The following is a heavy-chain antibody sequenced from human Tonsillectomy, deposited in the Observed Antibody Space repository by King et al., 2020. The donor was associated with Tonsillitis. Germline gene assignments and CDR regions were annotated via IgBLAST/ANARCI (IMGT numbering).Heavy chain of an antibody. V-gene: IGHV3-20*04. CDR1: GFTFDDYA. D-gene: IGHD3-22*01. CDR3: ARLRGALIVVVIGAFDI. J-gene: IGHJ3*02. Sequence: VQLVESGGGVVRPGGSLRLSCAASGFTFDDYAMSWVRQAPGKGLEWVSGIHWHGDSRGYADSVKGRFTISRDNPKNSLYLQMNSLRAEDTALYYCARLRGALIVVVIGAFDIWGQGTMVTVSS. CDR2: IHWHGDSR.